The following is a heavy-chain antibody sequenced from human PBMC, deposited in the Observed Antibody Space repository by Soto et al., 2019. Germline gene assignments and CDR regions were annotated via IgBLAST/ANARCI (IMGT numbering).Heavy chain of an antibody. J-gene: IGHJ5*02. D-gene: IGHD6-13*01. CDR3: ARGGLGSSFVLRSPNWFDP. CDR1: GGSISSGGYY. V-gene: IGHV4-31*03. CDR2: IYYSGST. Sequence: QVQLQESGPGLVKPSQTLSLTCTVSGGSISSGGYYWSWIRQHPGKVLEWIGYIYYSGSTYYNPSLKSRVTISVDTSKNQFSLKLSSVTAADTAVYYCARGGLGSSFVLRSPNWFDPWGQGTLVTVSS.